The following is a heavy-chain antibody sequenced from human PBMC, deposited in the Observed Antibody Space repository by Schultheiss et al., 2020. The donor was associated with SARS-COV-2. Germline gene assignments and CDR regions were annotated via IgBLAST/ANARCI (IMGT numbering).Heavy chain of an antibody. Sequence: ASVKVSCKASGYTFTGYYMHWVRQAPGQGLEWMGWINPNSGGTNYAQKFQGWVTMTTDTSSSTAYLELRSLRPDDTAVYYCARGVPGFEEEGFDYWGQGTLVTVSS. CDR1: GYTFTGYY. CDR3: ARGVPGFEEEGFDY. J-gene: IGHJ4*02. CDR2: INPNSGGT. V-gene: IGHV1-2*04. D-gene: IGHD3-10*02.